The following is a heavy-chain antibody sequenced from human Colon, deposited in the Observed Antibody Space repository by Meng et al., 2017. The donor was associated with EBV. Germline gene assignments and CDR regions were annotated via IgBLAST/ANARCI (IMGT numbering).Heavy chain of an antibody. D-gene: IGHD5-24*01. CDR3: ARGNAYNAPSFDY. CDR2: IYHGGNT. V-gene: IGHV4-4*02. CDR1: GASISSNNW. J-gene: IGHJ4*02. Sequence: QVHLQESGPGLVEPSGTPSLTCAVSGASISSNNWWSWVRQPPGKGLEWIGEIYHGGNTNYNPSLKSRVTISVDRSNDQFSLSLSSVTAADTAVYYCARGNAYNAPSFDYWGQGTLVTVSS.